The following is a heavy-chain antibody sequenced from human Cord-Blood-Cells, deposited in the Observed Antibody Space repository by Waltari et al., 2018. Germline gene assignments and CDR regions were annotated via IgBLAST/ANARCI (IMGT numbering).Heavy chain of an antibody. D-gene: IGHD6-6*01. Sequence: QVQLVQSGAEVKKPGASVTVSCKASGYTFTSYAMHWVRQAPGQRLELMGWINAANGNTKYSQKFQGRVTITRDTSASTAYMELSSLRSEDTAVYYCARPPYSSSQYFQHWGQGTLVTVSS. V-gene: IGHV1-3*01. CDR1: GYTFTSYA. CDR2: INAANGNT. CDR3: ARPPYSSSQYFQH. J-gene: IGHJ1*01.